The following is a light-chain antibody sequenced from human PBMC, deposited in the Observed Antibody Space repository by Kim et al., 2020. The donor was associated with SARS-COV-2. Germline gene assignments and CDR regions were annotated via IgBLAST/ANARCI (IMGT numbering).Light chain of an antibody. CDR1: SGRIASNL. Sequence: SGAHGKSVTISCPRSSGRIASNLVQWYQQRPDSAPTSVIYEDNQRPSWVPDRFSGSIDDSSNSASLTISGLKTEDEADYYCQSGRLFGGGTQLTVL. CDR3: QSGRL. CDR2: EDN. V-gene: IGLV6-57*03. J-gene: IGLJ2*01.